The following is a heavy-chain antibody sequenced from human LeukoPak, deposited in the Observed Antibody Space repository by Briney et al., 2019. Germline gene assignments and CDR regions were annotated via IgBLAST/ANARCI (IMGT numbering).Heavy chain of an antibody. CDR1: GGSISSGDYY. Sequence: PSETLSLTCTVSGGSISSGDYYWSWIRQPPGKGLEWIGYIYYSGSTYYNPSLKSRVTISIDTSENQFSLKLNSVTAADTAVYYCAREGDSYGYDYWGQGTLVTVSS. V-gene: IGHV4-30-4*01. J-gene: IGHJ4*02. D-gene: IGHD5-18*01. CDR3: AREGDSYGYDY. CDR2: IYYSGST.